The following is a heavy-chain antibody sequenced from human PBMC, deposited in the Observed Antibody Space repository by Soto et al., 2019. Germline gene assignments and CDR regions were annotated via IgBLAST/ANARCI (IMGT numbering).Heavy chain of an antibody. D-gene: IGHD3-10*01. CDR1: GGSISSYY. CDR3: ARHNYGSGSTYFDY. Sequence: QVQLQESGPGLVKPSETLSLTCTVSGGSISSYYWSWIRQPPGKGLEWIGYIYYSGSTNYNPSLKSRVTISVDTSTNQFSLKLTSMTAADTAVYYCARHNYGSGSTYFDYWGQGTLVTVSS. V-gene: IGHV4-59*08. CDR2: IYYSGST. J-gene: IGHJ4*02.